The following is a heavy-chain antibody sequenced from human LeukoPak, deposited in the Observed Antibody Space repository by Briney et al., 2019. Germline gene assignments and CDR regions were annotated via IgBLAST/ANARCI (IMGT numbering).Heavy chain of an antibody. D-gene: IGHD3/OR15-3a*01. Sequence: SETLSLTCTVSGDSISSSNYYWGWIRQPPGRGLEWIASIHYSETTYYNPSLKSRVTISVNTSKNHFSLKLSSVTAADTAVYYCARQTGSGLFILPGGQGTLVTVSS. CDR3: ARQTGSGLFILP. CDR2: IHYSETT. V-gene: IGHV4-39*01. CDR1: GDSISSSNYY. J-gene: IGHJ4*02.